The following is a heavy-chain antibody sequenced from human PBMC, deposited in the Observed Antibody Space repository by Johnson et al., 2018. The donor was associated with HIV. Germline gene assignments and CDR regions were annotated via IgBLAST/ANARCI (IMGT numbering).Heavy chain of an antibody. D-gene: IGHD3-9*01. CDR1: GFTFSSYG. V-gene: IGHV3-30*18. CDR3: AKPFPRWFAPLEKAFDI. J-gene: IGHJ3*02. Sequence: QVQLVESGGGLVQPGRSLRLSCAASGFTFSSYGMHWVRQAPGKGLEWVAVISYDGSNKYYADSVKGRFTISRDNSNNTLYLQMNSLRAEDTAVYYCAKPFPRWFAPLEKAFDIWGQGTMVTVSS. CDR2: ISYDGSNK.